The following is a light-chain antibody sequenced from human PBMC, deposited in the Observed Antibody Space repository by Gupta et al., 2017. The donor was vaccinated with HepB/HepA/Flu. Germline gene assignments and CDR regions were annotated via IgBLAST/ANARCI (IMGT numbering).Light chain of an antibody. J-gene: IGLJ3*02. Sequence: QSVLTQPPSASGTPGQRVTISCSGSNSNIGSNTVDWYQQVPGTAPKLLMYNNHQPPSGGPDRFPGSKYGTPASLAISGLQAEDEADYYCSTWDGGLKGQVFGRGTKVNAL. V-gene: IGLV1-44*01. CDR2: NNH. CDR1: NSNIGSNT. CDR3: STWDGGLKGQV.